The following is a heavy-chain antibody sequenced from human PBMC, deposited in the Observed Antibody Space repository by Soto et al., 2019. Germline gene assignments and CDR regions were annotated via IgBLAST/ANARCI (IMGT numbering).Heavy chain of an antibody. CDR2: ISAHNGNT. D-gene: IGHD1-1*01. V-gene: IGHV1-18*01. CDR1: GYAFTTYG. Sequence: QVHLVQSGAEVKKPGASVKVSCQGSGYAFTTYGITWVRQAPGQGLEWMGWISAHNGNTNYAQKLQGRVTVTRDTSTSTAYMELRSLRYDDTAVYYCARGRYGDYWGQGPLVTVSS. CDR3: ARGRYGDY. J-gene: IGHJ4*02.